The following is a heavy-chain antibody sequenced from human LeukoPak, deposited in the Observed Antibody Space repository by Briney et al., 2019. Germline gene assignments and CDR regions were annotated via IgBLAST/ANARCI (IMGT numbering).Heavy chain of an antibody. CDR2: IYTSGST. CDR3: ARDRVESSGYYYYYXMDV. CDR1: GGSISSYF. V-gene: IGHV4-4*07. J-gene: IGHJ6*04. D-gene: IGHD3-22*01. Sequence: SETLSLTCTVSGGSISSYFWSWIRQPAGKGLEWIGRIYTSGSTNSNPSLKSRVTMSADTSKNQFSLNLRSVTAADTAVYYCARDRVESSGYYYYYXMDVWGEGTTVTVSS.